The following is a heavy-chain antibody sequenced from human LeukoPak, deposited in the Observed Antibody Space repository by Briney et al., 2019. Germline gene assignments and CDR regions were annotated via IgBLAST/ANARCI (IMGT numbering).Heavy chain of an antibody. V-gene: IGHV1-18*01. CDR3: ARAMTTVTEFDY. J-gene: IGHJ4*02. D-gene: IGHD4-17*01. Sequence: GASVKVSCKASGYTFTSYGISWVRQAPGQGLEWKGWISAYNGNTNYAQKFQGRVTMTRNTSISTAYMELSSLRSEDTAVYYCARAMTTVTEFDYWGQGTLVTVSS. CDR1: GYTFTSYG. CDR2: ISAYNGNT.